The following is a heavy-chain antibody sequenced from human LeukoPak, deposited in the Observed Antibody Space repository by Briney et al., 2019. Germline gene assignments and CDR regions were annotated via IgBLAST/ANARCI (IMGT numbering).Heavy chain of an antibody. CDR3: ARQSSSAALLWYYYYYYMDV. Sequence: PSETLSLTCAVYGGSFSGYYWSWIRQPPGKGLEWIGEINHSGSTNYNPSLKSRVTISVDTSKNQFSLKLSSVTAADTAVYYCARQSSSAALLWYYYYYYMDVWGKGTTVTISS. D-gene: IGHD2-2*01. J-gene: IGHJ6*03. CDR2: INHSGST. CDR1: GGSFSGYY. V-gene: IGHV4-34*01.